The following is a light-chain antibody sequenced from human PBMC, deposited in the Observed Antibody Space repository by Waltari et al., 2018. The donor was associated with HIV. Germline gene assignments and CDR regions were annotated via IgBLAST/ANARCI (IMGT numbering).Light chain of an antibody. J-gene: IGLJ2*01. CDR3: CSYAGAYTVI. Sequence: QSALTQPRSVSGSPGQSVTIPCTGTSSDVGAYDYVSWYQQHPGKTPNLIMYDVSQRPPGGPDRLSGSKSGDTASLTISGLQGEDEAEYYCCSYAGAYTVILGGGTKLTVL. CDR1: SSDVGAYDY. CDR2: DVS. V-gene: IGLV2-11*01.